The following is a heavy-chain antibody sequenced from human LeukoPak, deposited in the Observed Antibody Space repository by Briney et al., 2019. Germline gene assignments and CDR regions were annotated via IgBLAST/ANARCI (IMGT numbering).Heavy chain of an antibody. CDR2: INHSGST. D-gene: IGHD6-6*01. J-gene: IGHJ2*01. CDR1: GGFLSGYY. CDR3: ARSPTRAIAARVYWYFDL. Sequence: SETLSLTRAVYGGFLSGYYWSWIRQPPGKGLEWIGEINHSGSTYYNPSLKSRVTISVDTSKNQFSLKLSSVTAADTAVYYCARSPTRAIAARVYWYFDLWGRGTLVTVSS. V-gene: IGHV4-34*01.